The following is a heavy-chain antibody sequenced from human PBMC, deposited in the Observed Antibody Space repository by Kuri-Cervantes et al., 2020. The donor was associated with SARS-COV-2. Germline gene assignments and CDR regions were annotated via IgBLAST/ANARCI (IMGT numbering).Heavy chain of an antibody. J-gene: IGHJ2*01. CDR2: IYYSGST. D-gene: IGHD6-13*01. V-gene: IGHV4-38-2*01. Sequence: SETLSLTCAVSGYSISSGYYWGWIRQPPGKGLEWIGSIYYSGSTYYNPSLKSRVTISVDTSKNQFSLKLSSVTAADTAVYYCARRTRIAAAGNGWYFDLWGRGTLVTVSS. CDR3: ARRTRIAAAGNGWYFDL. CDR1: GYSISSGYY.